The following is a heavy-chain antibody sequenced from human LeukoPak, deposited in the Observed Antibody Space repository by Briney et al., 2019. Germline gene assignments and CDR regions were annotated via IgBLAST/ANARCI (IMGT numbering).Heavy chain of an antibody. CDR2: IKQDGSEK. CDR3: AREYSSGWAYFDY. D-gene: IGHD6-19*01. Sequence: GGSLRLSCAASGFTFSSYWVSWVRQAPGKGLEWVANIKQDGSEKYYVDSVKGRFTISRDNAKNSLYLQMNSLRAEDTAVYYCAREYSSGWAYFDYWGQGTLVTVSS. J-gene: IGHJ4*02. V-gene: IGHV3-7*01. CDR1: GFTFSSYW.